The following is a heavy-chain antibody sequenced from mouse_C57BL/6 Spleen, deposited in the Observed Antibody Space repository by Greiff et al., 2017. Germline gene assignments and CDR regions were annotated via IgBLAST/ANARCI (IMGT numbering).Heavy chain of an antibody. CDR3: TRSDSSGFSFAY. V-gene: IGHV1-15*01. Sequence: VQLQQSGAELVRPGASVTLSCKASGYTFTDYEMHWVKQTPVHGLEWIGAIAPETGGTAYNQKFKGKAILTADKSSSTAYMELRSLTSEDSAVYYCTRSDSSGFSFAYWGQGTLVTVSA. CDR1: GYTFTDYE. CDR2: IAPETGGT. D-gene: IGHD3-2*02. J-gene: IGHJ3*01.